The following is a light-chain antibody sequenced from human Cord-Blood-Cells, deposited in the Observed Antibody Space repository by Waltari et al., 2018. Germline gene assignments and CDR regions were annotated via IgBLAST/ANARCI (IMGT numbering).Light chain of an antibody. Sequence: SYELTQPPSVSVSPGQTASITCSGDKLGDKYACWYQQKPGQSPVLVIYQDSKRPSGIPVRFTGSNAANTAPVTISETQAMDEAEYYCQDWDSSTYVVFGGGTKLTGL. CDR1: KLGDKY. J-gene: IGLJ2*01. CDR3: QDWDSSTYVV. V-gene: IGLV3-1*01. CDR2: QDS.